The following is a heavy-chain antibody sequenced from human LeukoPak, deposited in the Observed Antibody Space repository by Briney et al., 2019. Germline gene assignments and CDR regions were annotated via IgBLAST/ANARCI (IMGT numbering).Heavy chain of an antibody. CDR3: ARGVYIAAAQYGY. CDR2: IYYSGTT. D-gene: IGHD6-13*01. CDR1: GGSISSYY. V-gene: IGHV4-59*01. Sequence: SETLSLTCTVSGGSISSYYWNWVRQPPGKGLEWIGYIYYSGTTNYNPSLKSRVTISVDTSKNQFSLKLSSVTAADTAVYYCARGVYIAAAQYGYWGQGTLVTVSS. J-gene: IGHJ4*02.